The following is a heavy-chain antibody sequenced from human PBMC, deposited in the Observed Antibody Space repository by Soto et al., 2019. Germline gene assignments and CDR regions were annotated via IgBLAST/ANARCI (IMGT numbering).Heavy chain of an antibody. CDR2: IKFDGSEK. D-gene: IGHD2-2*01. CDR1: GFTFSDYW. J-gene: IGHJ4*02. V-gene: IGHV3-7*03. CDR3: VKDGGYCSSSTCYSPRNHYFDS. Sequence: SLRLSCEASGFTFSDYWMSWVRQAPGKGPEWVANIKFDGSEKQYVDSVRGRFTISRDNSRNSLFLQMNSLRVGDTPVYYCVKDGGYCSSSTCYSPRNHYFDSWGQGTLVTVSS.